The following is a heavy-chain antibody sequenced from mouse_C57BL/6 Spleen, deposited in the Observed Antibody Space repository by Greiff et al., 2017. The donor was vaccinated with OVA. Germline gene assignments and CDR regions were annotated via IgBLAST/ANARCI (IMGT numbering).Heavy chain of an antibody. CDR1: GYTFTSYW. CDR3: ARRVTTVVRVNFYYAMDY. Sequence: QVQLQQPGAELVKPGASVKLSCKASGYTFTSYWMHWVKQRPGQGLEWIGMIHPNSGSTNYNEKFKSKATLTVDKSSSTAYMQLSSLTSEDSSVYYCARRVTTVVRVNFYYAMDYWGQGTSVTVSS. J-gene: IGHJ4*01. D-gene: IGHD1-1*01. CDR2: IHPNSGST. V-gene: IGHV1-64*01.